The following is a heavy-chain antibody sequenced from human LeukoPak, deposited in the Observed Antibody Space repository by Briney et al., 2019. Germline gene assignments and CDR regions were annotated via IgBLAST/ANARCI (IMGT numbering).Heavy chain of an antibody. CDR1: GFTFGSYP. J-gene: IGHJ4*02. D-gene: IGHD2-21*01. CDR3: ARGGLGFDY. Sequence: GGPLRLSCAAPGFTFGSYPMHGVPQAPGKGLEGVAVISYDGSNKYYADSVKGRFTISRDNAKNTLYLQMNSLRAEDTAVYYCARGGLGFDYWGQGTLVTVSS. V-gene: IGHV3-30*04. CDR2: ISYDGSNK.